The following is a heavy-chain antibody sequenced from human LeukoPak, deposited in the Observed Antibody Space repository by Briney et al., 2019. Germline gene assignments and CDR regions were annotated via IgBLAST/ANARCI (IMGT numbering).Heavy chain of an antibody. CDR2: IYYSGST. CDR3: ARRYCSGGSCYSSFDY. Sequence: SETLSLTCTVSGGSISSHYWSWIRQPPGKGLEWIGYIYYSGSTNYNPSLKSRVTMSVDTSKNQFSLKLSSVTAADTAVYYCARRYCSGGSCYSSFDYWGQGTLVTVSS. CDR1: GGSISSHY. J-gene: IGHJ4*02. V-gene: IGHV4-59*08. D-gene: IGHD2-15*01.